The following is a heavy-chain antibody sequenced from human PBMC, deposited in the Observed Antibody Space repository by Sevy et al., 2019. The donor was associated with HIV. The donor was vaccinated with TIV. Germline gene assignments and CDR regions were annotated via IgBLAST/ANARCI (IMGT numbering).Heavy chain of an antibody. CDR3: AKLLYYYILTGQAGGMDV. D-gene: IGHD3-9*01. J-gene: IGHJ6*02. V-gene: IGHV3-23*01. CDR1: GFTFSSYA. CDR2: ISGSGGST. Sequence: GGSLRLSCAASGFTFSSYAMSWVRQAPGKGLEWVSAISGSGGSTYYADSVKGRFTISRDNSKNTLYLQMNSLRAEDTAVYYCAKLLYYYILTGQAGGMDVWGQGTTVTVSS.